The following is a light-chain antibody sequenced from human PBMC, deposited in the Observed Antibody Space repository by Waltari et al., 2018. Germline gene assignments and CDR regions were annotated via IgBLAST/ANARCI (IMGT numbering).Light chain of an antibody. CDR3: QQYYSTPHT. Sequence: DIVMTQSPDSLAVSLGERATIHCKSSQSVLYSPNNKNYLAWYQQKPGQPPKLLIYWASTRESGVPDRISGSGSGTDFTLTISSLQAEDVAVYYCQQYYSTPHTFGQGTKLEIK. CDR1: QSVLYSPNNKNY. V-gene: IGKV4-1*01. J-gene: IGKJ2*01. CDR2: WAS.